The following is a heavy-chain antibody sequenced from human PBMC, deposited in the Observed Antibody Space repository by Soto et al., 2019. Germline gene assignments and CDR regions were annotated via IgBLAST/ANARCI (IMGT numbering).Heavy chain of an antibody. J-gene: IGHJ1*01. Sequence: ASVKVSCKASGYTFTGYYMHWVRQAPGQGLEWMGWNNPNSGGTNYAQKFQGWVTMTRDTSISTAYMELSRLRSDDTAVYYCARGPLIVVVTATNSEYFQHWGQGTLVTVSS. V-gene: IGHV1-2*04. D-gene: IGHD2-21*02. CDR3: ARGPLIVVVTATNSEYFQH. CDR1: GYTFTGYY. CDR2: NNPNSGGT.